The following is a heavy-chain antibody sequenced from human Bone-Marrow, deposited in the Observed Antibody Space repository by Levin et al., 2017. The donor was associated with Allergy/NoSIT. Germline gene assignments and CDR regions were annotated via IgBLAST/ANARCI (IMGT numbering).Heavy chain of an antibody. Sequence: TASETLSLTCAVSGGSFGGYFWTWIRQTPGKGLEWIGEINHSGSTTYNPSLKSRVTMSVDTSKKQFSQNLTSVTAADTAVYYCVREYYYGSASYVTKPYMDVWGKGTTVTVSS. CDR1: GGSFGGYF. CDR2: INHSGST. J-gene: IGHJ6*03. V-gene: IGHV4-34*01. CDR3: VREYYYGSASYVTKPYMDV. D-gene: IGHD3-10*01.